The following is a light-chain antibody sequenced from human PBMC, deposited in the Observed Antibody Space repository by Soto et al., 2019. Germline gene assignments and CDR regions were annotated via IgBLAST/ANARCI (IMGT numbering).Light chain of an antibody. J-gene: IGLJ3*02. Sequence: QSVLTQPPSASGSPGQSVTISCTGTSSDVGSYDYVSWYQQHPGKAPKLMIYEVSKRPSGVPDRFSGSKSGNTASLTVSGLQAEDEADYYCSSSAGSNHWGVFGGGTKLTV. CDR3: SSSAGSNHWGV. CDR1: SSDVGSYDY. CDR2: EVS. V-gene: IGLV2-8*01.